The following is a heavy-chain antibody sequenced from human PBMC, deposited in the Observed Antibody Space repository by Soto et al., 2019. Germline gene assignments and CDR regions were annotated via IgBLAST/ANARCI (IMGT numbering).Heavy chain of an antibody. CDR1: GGSISNDNYY. V-gene: IGHV4-30-4*01. J-gene: IGHJ5*02. Sequence: PSETLSFTCTVSGGSISNDNYYWSWIRQSPGKGLEWIAYIYYSGSTYYNPSLKIRLTISVDPSKNQFSLKLSFVTAADTAVYYCARTASPAPFYDDSADFERWGQGTLVTVSS. CDR2: IYYSGST. CDR3: ARTASPAPFYDDSADFER. D-gene: IGHD3-22*01.